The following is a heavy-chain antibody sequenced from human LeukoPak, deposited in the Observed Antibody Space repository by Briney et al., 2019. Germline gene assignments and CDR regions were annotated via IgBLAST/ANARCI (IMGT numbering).Heavy chain of an antibody. Sequence: ASVKVSCKASGYNFIIYGLTWVRQAPGQGLEWMGWINNNNGDTNYAQKIQDRVTMITDTSTSTAYMELRSLTYDDTAVYHCARYPRYCGSGGCMGFDHWGQGTLVTVSS. V-gene: IGHV1-18*01. CDR3: ARYPRYCGSGGCMGFDH. CDR1: GYNFIIYG. J-gene: IGHJ4*02. D-gene: IGHD2-15*01. CDR2: INNNNGDT.